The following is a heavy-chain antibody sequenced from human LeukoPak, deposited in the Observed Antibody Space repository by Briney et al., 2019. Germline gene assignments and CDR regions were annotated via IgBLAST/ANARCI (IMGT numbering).Heavy chain of an antibody. CDR3: AKDAGWSFDY. J-gene: IGHJ4*02. CDR2: IRHDGSDK. D-gene: IGHD6-19*01. V-gene: IGHV3-30*02. CDR1: GFTFSNYG. Sequence: PGGSLRLSCAASGFTFSNYGMHWVRQAPGKGLEWAAFIRHDGSDKHYAESVKGRFTISRDNSKNTLYLQMDSLRGEDTAVYYCAKDAGWSFDYWGQGTLVTVSS.